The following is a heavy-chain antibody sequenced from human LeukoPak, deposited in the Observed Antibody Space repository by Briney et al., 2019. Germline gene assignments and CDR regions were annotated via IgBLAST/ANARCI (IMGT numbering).Heavy chain of an antibody. J-gene: IGHJ5*02. V-gene: IGHV6-1*01. D-gene: IGHD6-13*01. CDR3: ARERQQLVLVWFDP. Sequence: SQTLSLTCAISGDSVSSNSAACNWIRQSPSRCLEWLGRTYYRSKWYNDYAVSVKSRITINPDTSKNQFSLQLNSVTPEDTAVYYCARERQQLVLVWFDPWGQGTLVTVSS. CDR1: GDSVSSNSAA. CDR2: TYYRSKWYN.